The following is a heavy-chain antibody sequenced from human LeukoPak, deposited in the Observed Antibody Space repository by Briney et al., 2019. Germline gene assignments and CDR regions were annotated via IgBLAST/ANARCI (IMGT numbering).Heavy chain of an antibody. CDR3: ARTLVSQLTDY. CDR1: GGSISSGGYY. J-gene: IGHJ4*02. D-gene: IGHD3-9*01. CDR2: IYYSGST. V-gene: IGHV4-31*03. Sequence: PSETLSLTCTVSGGSISSGGYYWSWFRQHPGKGLEWIGYIYYSGSTYYNPSLKSRVTISVDTSKNQFSLKLSSVTAADTAVYYCARTLVSQLTDYWGQGTLVTVSS.